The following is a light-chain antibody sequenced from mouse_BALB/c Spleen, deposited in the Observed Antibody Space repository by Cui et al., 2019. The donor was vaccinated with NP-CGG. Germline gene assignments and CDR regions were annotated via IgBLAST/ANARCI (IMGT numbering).Light chain of an antibody. J-gene: IGLJ1*01. Sequence: QAVVTQEPAPTTSPGEPVSLTCRSSTGTVTTSNYPNWVQEKPDHLFTGLIGSTNNRAPGVPARFAGSLIGDKAALTITGAQTEDEAIYFCARWYSNHWVFGGGTKLTVL. CDR3: ARWYSNHWV. CDR1: TGTVTTSNY. V-gene: IGLV1*01. CDR2: STN.